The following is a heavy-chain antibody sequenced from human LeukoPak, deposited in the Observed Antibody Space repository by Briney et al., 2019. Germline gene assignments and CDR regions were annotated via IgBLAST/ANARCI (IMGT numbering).Heavy chain of an antibody. CDR3: ARHEGSTTVVADAFDI. Sequence: SETLSLTCSVSGGVITSYYWSWIRQPAGKGLEWIGRIYTSGSTNYNPSLKSRVTISVDTSKNQFSLNLNSVTAADTAVYYCARHEGSTTVVADAFDIWGQGTMVTVSS. J-gene: IGHJ3*02. CDR2: IYTSGST. CDR1: GGVITSYY. V-gene: IGHV4-4*07. D-gene: IGHD4-23*01.